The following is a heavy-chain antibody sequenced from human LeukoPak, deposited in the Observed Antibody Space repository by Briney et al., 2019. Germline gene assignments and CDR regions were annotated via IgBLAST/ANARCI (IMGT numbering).Heavy chain of an antibody. CDR3: ARDTEGVVGLFDY. Sequence: PGRSLRLSCAASGFTFSSYAMHRVRQAPGKGLEWVAVISYDGSNKYYADSVKGRFTISRDNSKNTLYLQMNSLRAEDTAVYYCARDTEGVVGLFDYWGQGTLVTVSS. CDR1: GFTFSSYA. V-gene: IGHV3-30-3*01. CDR2: ISYDGSNK. D-gene: IGHD2-15*01. J-gene: IGHJ4*02.